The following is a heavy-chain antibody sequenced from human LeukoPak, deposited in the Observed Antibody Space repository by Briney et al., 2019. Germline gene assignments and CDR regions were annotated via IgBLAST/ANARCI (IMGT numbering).Heavy chain of an antibody. V-gene: IGHV3-30*04. J-gene: IGHJ3*02. CDR3: ARNLRGIAVAGTGAFDI. CDR2: ISYDGSNK. CDR1: GFTFSSYA. D-gene: IGHD6-19*01. Sequence: LSGGSLRLSCAASGFTFSSYAMHWVRQAPGKGLEWVAVISYDGSNKYYADSVKGRFTISRDNSKNTLYLQMNSLRAEDTAVYYCARNLRGIAVAGTGAFDIWGQGTMVTVSS.